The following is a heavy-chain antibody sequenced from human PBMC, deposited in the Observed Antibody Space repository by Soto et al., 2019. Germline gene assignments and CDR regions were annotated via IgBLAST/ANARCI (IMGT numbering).Heavy chain of an antibody. Sequence: EVQLVESGGGLVQPGGSLRLSCAASGFTFSDHYMDWVRQAPGKGLEWVGRTRNKANSYTTEYAASVKGRFTISRDDSKNSLYLQMNSLKTEDTAVYYCARVLLWFGELPYGMDVWGQGTTVTVSS. CDR2: TRNKANSYTT. V-gene: IGHV3-72*01. J-gene: IGHJ6*02. CDR1: GFTFSDHY. D-gene: IGHD3-10*01. CDR3: ARVLLWFGELPYGMDV.